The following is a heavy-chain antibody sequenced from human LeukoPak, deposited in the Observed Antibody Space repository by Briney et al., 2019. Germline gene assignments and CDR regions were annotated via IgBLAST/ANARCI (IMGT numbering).Heavy chain of an antibody. D-gene: IGHD3-9*01. Sequence: ASVKVSCKASGYTFTGYYMHWVRQAPGQGLEWMAWINPNSGGTNYAQKFQGRVTMTRDTSISTAYMELSRLRSDDTAVYYCARYYYDILTGYSGDAFDIWGQGTMVTVSS. CDR1: GYTFTGYY. CDR3: ARYYYDILTGYSGDAFDI. J-gene: IGHJ3*02. CDR2: INPNSGGT. V-gene: IGHV1-2*02.